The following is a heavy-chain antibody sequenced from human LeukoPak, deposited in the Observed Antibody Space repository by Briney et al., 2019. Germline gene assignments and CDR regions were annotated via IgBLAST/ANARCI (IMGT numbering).Heavy chain of an antibody. Sequence: GGSLRLSCAASGFTFSSYSMNWVRQAPGKGLEWVSYISSSSSIIYYADSVKGRFTISRDNAKNSLYLQMISLRDEDTAVYYCARDPPSHVYSSGCFDYWGQGTLVTVSS. CDR1: GFTFSSYS. CDR3: ARDPPSHVYSSGCFDY. J-gene: IGHJ4*02. D-gene: IGHD6-19*01. V-gene: IGHV3-48*02. CDR2: ISSSSSII.